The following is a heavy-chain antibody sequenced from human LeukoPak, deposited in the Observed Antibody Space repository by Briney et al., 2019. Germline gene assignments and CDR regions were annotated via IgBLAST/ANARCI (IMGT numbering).Heavy chain of an antibody. Sequence: SETLSLTCTVSGGSISSSSCYWGWIRQPPGNRLHRIGTIYYSGSTYYNPSLKSRITISVDTSKNQFSLKLSSVTAADTAVYYCARLYYDFWSGYPWYFDYWGQGTLVTVSS. J-gene: IGHJ4*02. CDR2: IYYSGST. CDR1: GGSISSSSCY. CDR3: ARLYYDFWSGYPWYFDY. V-gene: IGHV4-39*01. D-gene: IGHD3-3*01.